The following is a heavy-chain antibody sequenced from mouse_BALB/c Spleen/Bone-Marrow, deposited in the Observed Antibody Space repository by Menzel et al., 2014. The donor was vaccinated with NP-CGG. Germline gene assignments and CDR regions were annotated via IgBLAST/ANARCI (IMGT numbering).Heavy chain of an antibody. D-gene: IGHD1-1*01. Sequence: EVKLQESGAELMKPGASVKLSCTASGFNIKDTYMHWVKQRPEQGLEWIGRIDPANGNTKYDPKFQGKATITADTSSNTAYLQLSSLTSEDTAVYYCASYYYGSAWFAYWGQGTLVTVSA. J-gene: IGHJ3*01. V-gene: IGHV14-3*02. CDR2: IDPANGNT. CDR1: GFNIKDTY. CDR3: ASYYYGSAWFAY.